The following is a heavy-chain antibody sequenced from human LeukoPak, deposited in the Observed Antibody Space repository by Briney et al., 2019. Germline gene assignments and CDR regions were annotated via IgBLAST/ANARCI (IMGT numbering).Heavy chain of an antibody. Sequence: GGSLRLSCAAPGFTFSSYWMSWVRQAPGKGLEWVANIKQDGSEKYYVDSVKGRFTISRDNAKNSLYLQMNSLRAEDTAVYYCARGPEDIVATITNNWFDPWGQGTLVTVSS. D-gene: IGHD5-12*01. J-gene: IGHJ5*02. CDR2: IKQDGSEK. CDR1: GFTFSSYW. V-gene: IGHV3-7*01. CDR3: ARGPEDIVATITNNWFDP.